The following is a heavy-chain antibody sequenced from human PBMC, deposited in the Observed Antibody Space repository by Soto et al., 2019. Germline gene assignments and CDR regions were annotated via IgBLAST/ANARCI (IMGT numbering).Heavy chain of an antibody. Sequence: QVQLVQSGAEVKKPGASVKSSCKVSGNTLIELSMHWVRQAPGKGLEWMGGLDPEEGETIYAQKFQGRITMTEDTSTDTTYMELISLSSEDTAVYYCATVDGLRLRGFDYWGQGTLVTVSS. CDR2: LDPEEGET. J-gene: IGHJ4*02. CDR1: GNTLIELS. V-gene: IGHV1-24*01. CDR3: ATVDGLRLRGFDY. D-gene: IGHD4-17*01.